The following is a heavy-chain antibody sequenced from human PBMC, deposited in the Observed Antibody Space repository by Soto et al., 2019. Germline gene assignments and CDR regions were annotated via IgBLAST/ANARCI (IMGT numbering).Heavy chain of an antibody. D-gene: IGHD2-8*02. Sequence: QVQLVESVGGVVQPGRSLSLSCAASGFTFSSYGIHWVRQAPGKGLERVAVIWYDGSNKYYADSVKGRFTISRDNSKYTVYLQMNSLRAEDTAVYYCAREVLVRGIKYHGMYFWGQGTTFTVSS. CDR3: AREVLVRGIKYHGMYF. CDR1: GFTFSSYG. J-gene: IGHJ6*02. CDR2: IWYDGSNK. V-gene: IGHV3-33*01.